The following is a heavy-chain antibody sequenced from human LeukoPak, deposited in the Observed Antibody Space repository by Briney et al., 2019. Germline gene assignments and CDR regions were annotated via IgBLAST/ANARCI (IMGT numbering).Heavy chain of an antibody. CDR1: GFTVSSNY. V-gene: IGHV3-53*01. CDR3: ASGGLGARKYYSDPFHY. J-gene: IGHJ4*02. CDR2: IYSAGST. Sequence: GGSLRLSCAASGFTVSSNYMSWVRQAPGKGLEWVSIIYSAGSTYYSDSVRGRFTISRDSSKNTVCFQMNSLRAEDTAVYYCASGGLGARKYYSDPFHYWGQGTLVTVSS. D-gene: IGHD3-10*01.